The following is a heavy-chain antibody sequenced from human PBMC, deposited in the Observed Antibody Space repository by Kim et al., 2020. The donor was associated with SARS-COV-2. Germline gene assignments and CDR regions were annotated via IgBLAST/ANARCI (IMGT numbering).Heavy chain of an antibody. V-gene: IGHV1-2*04. Sequence: ASVKVSCKASGYTFTGYYMHWVRQAPGQGLEWMGWINPNSGGTNYAQKFQGWVTMTRDTSISTAYMELSRLRSDDTAVYYCARDHGRFGEPYDAFDIWGQGTMVTVSS. CDR1: GYTFTGYY. CDR2: INPNSGGT. J-gene: IGHJ3*02. D-gene: IGHD3-10*01. CDR3: ARDHGRFGEPYDAFDI.